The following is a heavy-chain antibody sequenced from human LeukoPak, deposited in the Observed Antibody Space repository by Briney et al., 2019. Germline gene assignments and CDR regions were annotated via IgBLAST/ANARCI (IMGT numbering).Heavy chain of an antibody. Sequence: GGSLRLSCAASGFTFNNYWMSWVRQAPGKGLEWVANIKQDGSVKYYVDSVKGRFTISRDNAKNSLYLQMNSLRAGDTAVYYCARHGDTVLLNYWGQGTLVTVSS. V-gene: IGHV3-7*01. J-gene: IGHJ4*02. D-gene: IGHD2-21*01. CDR3: ARHGDTVLLNY. CDR1: GFTFNNYW. CDR2: IKQDGSVK.